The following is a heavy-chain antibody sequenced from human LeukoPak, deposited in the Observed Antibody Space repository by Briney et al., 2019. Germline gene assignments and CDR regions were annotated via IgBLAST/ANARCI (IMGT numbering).Heavy chain of an antibody. CDR3: VKDMGRGGGAVIDY. D-gene: IGHD2-21*01. CDR1: GFTFRNYV. V-gene: IGHV3-30*18. J-gene: IGHJ4*02. CDR2: TSSDLNVK. Sequence: GGSLRLSCAASGFTFRNYVIHWVRQAPGKGLEWVAVTSSDLNVKLYADSVRGRFTIFRDNSRNTLYLQVSSLGTDDTGLYYCVKDMGRGGGAVIDYWGQGTLVTVSS.